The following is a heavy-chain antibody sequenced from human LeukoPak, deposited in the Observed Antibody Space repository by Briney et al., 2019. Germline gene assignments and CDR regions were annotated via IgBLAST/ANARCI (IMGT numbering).Heavy chain of an antibody. D-gene: IGHD6-13*01. Sequence: GASVKVSCKASGGTFSSYAISWVRQAPGQGLEWMGGIIPIFGTANYAQKFQGRVTITADESTSTAYMELSSLRSEDTAVYYCARYRIAAALRYYYYGMDVWGQGTTVTVSS. J-gene: IGHJ6*02. V-gene: IGHV1-69*13. CDR2: IIPIFGTA. CDR1: GGTFSSYA. CDR3: ARYRIAAALRYYYYGMDV.